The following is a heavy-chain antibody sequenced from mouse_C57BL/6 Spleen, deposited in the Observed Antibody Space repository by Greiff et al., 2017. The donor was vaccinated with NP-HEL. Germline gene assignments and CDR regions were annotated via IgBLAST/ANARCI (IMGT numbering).Heavy chain of an antibody. CDR3: ARCDGYYRAMDY. D-gene: IGHD2-3*01. CDR1: GYTFTSYW. J-gene: IGHJ4*01. CDR2: IHPNSGST. V-gene: IGHV1-64*01. Sequence: VQLQQPGAELVKPGASVKLSCKASGYTFTSYWMHWVKQRPGQGLEWIGMIHPNSGSTNYNEKFKSKATLTVDKSSSTAYMQLSSLTSEDSAVYYCARCDGYYRAMDYWGQGTSVTVSS.